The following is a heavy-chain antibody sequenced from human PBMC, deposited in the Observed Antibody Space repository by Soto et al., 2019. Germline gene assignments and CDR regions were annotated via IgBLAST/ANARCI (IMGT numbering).Heavy chain of an antibody. V-gene: IGHV1-18*04. D-gene: IGHD3-22*01. CDR3: ARDQAYYYDSSGYYSPWDFDY. CDR2: ISAYNGNT. Sequence: VSCKASGYTFTSYGISWVRQAPGQGLEWMGWISAYNGNTNYAQKLQGRVTMTTDTSTSTAYMELRSLRSDDTAVYYCARDQAYYYDSSGYYSPWDFDYWGQGTLVTVSS. CDR1: GYTFTSYG. J-gene: IGHJ4*02.